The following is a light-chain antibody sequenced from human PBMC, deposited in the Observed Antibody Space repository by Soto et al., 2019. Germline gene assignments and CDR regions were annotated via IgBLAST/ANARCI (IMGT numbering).Light chain of an antibody. CDR3: QQCYSSPRT. J-gene: IGKJ1*01. Sequence: DIQMTQSPSTLSAGVGDRVTITCRASHRISTYLNWYQQKPGKAPTLLIYAASSLQSGVPSRFSGGGSGTDFTLTINTLQPEDFATYFCQQCYSSPRTFGQGTKVEIK. V-gene: IGKV1-39*01. CDR2: AAS. CDR1: HRISTY.